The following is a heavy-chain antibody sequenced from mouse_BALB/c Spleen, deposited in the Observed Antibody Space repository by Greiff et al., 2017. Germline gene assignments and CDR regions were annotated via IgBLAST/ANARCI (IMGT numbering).Heavy chain of an antibody. CDR1: GYPFTSYY. CDR2: INPSNGGT. V-gene: IGHV1S81*02. D-gene: IGHD2-14*01. Sequence: VQLQPSGAELVKPGASVKLSCQASGYPFTSYYMYWVKPRPGQGLEWIGEINPSNGGTNFHEKFKSKATLTVDKSSSTADMQLSSLTSADSAVDYCTRRDYRYDIWYFDGWGAGTTVTVSS. J-gene: IGHJ1*01. CDR3: TRRDYRYDIWYFDG.